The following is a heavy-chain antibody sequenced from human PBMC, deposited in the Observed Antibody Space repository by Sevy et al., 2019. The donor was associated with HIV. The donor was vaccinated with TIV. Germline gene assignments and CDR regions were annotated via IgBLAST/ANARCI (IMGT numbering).Heavy chain of an antibody. CDR3: AKEYTAMDPNDYYYYGMDV. J-gene: IGHJ6*02. CDR2: ISYDGSNK. Sequence: GGSLRLSCAASGFTFSSYGMHWVRQAPGEGLEWVAVISYDGSNKYYADSVKGRFTISRDNSKNTLYLQMNSLRAEDTAVYYCAKEYTAMDPNDYYYYGMDVWGQGTTVTVSS. D-gene: IGHD5-18*01. V-gene: IGHV3-30*18. CDR1: GFTFSSYG.